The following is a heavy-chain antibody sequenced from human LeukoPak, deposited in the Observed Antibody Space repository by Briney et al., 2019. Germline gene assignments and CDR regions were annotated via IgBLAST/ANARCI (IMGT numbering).Heavy chain of an antibody. CDR2: IIPILGIA. CDR3: ARGGSEGATTRGGTRFDY. Sequence: GSSVKVSCKASGGTFSSYTISWVRQAPGQGLEWMGRIIPILGIANSAQKFQGRVTITADKSTSTAYMELRRLRSEDTAVYYCARGGSEGATTRGGTRFDYWGQGTLVTVSS. V-gene: IGHV1-69*02. J-gene: IGHJ4*02. D-gene: IGHD1-26*01. CDR1: GGTFSSYT.